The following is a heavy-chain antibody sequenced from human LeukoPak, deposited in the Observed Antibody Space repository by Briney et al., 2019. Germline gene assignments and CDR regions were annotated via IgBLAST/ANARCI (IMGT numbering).Heavy chain of an antibody. D-gene: IGHD3-9*01. CDR3: ATKLDILTGYSNWYFDL. CDR2: FDPEDGEI. Sequence: ASVKVSCKVSGYTLTELSMHWVRQAPGKGLEWMGGFDPEDGEIIYAQKFQGRVTMTEDTSTDTAYMELSSLRSEDTAVYYCATKLDILTGYSNWYFDLWGRGTLVTVSP. V-gene: IGHV1-24*01. CDR1: GYTLTELS. J-gene: IGHJ2*01.